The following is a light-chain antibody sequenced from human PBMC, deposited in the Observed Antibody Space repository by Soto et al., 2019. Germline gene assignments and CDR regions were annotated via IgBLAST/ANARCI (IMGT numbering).Light chain of an antibody. J-gene: IGKJ5*01. Sequence: EIVMTQSPATLSVSPGERATLSCRASQSVSSNLAWYQQKPGQAPRLLIYGASTRATGIPARFSGSGSGTXXXXXISSLQSXDXXVYYCQQYNNWSRITFGQGTRLEIK. CDR3: QQYNNWSRIT. CDR2: GAS. CDR1: QSVSSN. V-gene: IGKV3-15*01.